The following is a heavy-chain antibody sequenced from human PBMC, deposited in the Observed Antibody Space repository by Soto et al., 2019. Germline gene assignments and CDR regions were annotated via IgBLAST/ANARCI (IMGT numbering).Heavy chain of an antibody. CDR2: IWYDGTNE. CDR3: ARGQGAYFYYMDV. CDR1: GFTFSSYG. Sequence: QVQLVESGGGVVQPGRSLRLSCAASGFTFSSYGLHWVRQAPGKGLEWVAIIWYDGTNEYYADSVKGRFTVSRDNSQNALYLQMNSLRAEDTAVYYCARGQGAYFYYMDVWGEGTTVTVS. V-gene: IGHV3-33*01. D-gene: IGHD3-16*01. J-gene: IGHJ6*03.